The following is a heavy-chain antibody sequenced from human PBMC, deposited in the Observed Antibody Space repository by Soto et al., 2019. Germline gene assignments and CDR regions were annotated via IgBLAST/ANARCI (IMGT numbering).Heavy chain of an antibody. Sequence: ASVKVSCKASGYTFTSYGISWLRQAPGQGLEWMGWISAYNGNTNYAQKLQGRVTMTTDTSTSTAYMELRSLRSDDTAVYYCARLYYDFWSGYHDAFDIWGQGTMVTVSS. D-gene: IGHD3-3*01. V-gene: IGHV1-18*01. CDR1: GYTFTSYG. CDR2: ISAYNGNT. J-gene: IGHJ3*02. CDR3: ARLYYDFWSGYHDAFDI.